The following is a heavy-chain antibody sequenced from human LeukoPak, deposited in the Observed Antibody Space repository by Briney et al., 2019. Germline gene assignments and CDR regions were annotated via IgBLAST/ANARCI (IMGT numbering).Heavy chain of an antibody. V-gene: IGHV4-59*01. CDR3: ARGHDYVWGSYQGGYFDY. CDR2: IYYSGST. D-gene: IGHD3-16*02. J-gene: IGHJ4*02. Sequence: PSETLSLTCTVSGGSISSYYWSWIRQPPGKGLEWIGYIYYSGSTNYNPSLKSRVTISVDTSKNQFSLKLSSVTAADTVVYYCARGHDYVWGSYQGGYFDYWGQGTLVTVSS. CDR1: GGSISSYY.